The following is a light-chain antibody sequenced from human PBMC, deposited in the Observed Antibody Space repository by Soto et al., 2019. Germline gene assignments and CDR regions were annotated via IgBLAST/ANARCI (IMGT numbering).Light chain of an antibody. CDR3: CSYGV. Sequence: QSVLTQPPSASGSPGQSVTISCTGTSSDVGGYNYVSWYQQHPGKAPKLMIYEVSKRPSGVPDRFSGSKSGNTASLTISGLQAEDDADYYCCSYGVFGTGTKVTVL. CDR2: EVS. V-gene: IGLV2-8*01. CDR1: SSDVGGYNY. J-gene: IGLJ1*01.